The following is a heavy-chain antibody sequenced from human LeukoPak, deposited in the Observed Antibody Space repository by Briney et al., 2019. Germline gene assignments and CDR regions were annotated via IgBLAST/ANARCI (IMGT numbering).Heavy chain of an antibody. CDR3: ARFIGYYYDSSGYHGDY. D-gene: IGHD3-22*01. Sequence: SETLSLTCAVYGGSFSGDFWSWTRQSPGKGLEWIGEINHSGSTNYNPSLKSRVTISVDTSKNQFSLKLSSVTAADTAVYYCARFIGYYYDSSGYHGDYWGQGTLVTVSS. V-gene: IGHV4-34*01. CDR1: GGSFSGDF. CDR2: INHSGST. J-gene: IGHJ4*02.